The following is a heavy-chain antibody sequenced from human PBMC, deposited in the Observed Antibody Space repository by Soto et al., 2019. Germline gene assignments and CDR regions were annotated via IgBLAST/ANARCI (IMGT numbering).Heavy chain of an antibody. CDR2: MNPYSGNT. J-gene: IGHJ4*02. CDR1: GYTFTTYD. D-gene: IGHD6-25*01. V-gene: IGHV1-8*01. CDR3: ARRKERSGPHYFDY. Sequence: ASVGSCKASGYTFTTYDISWVRQATGQGLEWMGWMNPYSGNTGYAQKFQGGVTVTRNTSISTVYMELSGLRPDDTAVYYCARRKERSGPHYFDYWGQGSQVTVSS.